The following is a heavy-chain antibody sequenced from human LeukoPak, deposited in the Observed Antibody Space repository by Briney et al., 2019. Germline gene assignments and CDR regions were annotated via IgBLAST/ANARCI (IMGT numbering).Heavy chain of an antibody. CDR3: VGRYCTSTSCPYYFDY. V-gene: IGHV3-64D*06. J-gene: IGHJ4*02. CDR2: ISSNGVT. CDR1: GFTFSSYA. D-gene: IGHD2-2*01. Sequence: GGSLTLSCSPSGFTFSSYAMHWVRQAPGKGLEFVSSISSNGVTYYADSVKGRFTISRDNSKSTLSLQMSSLRAEDTAVYYCVGRYCTSTSCPYYFDYWGQGTLVTVSS.